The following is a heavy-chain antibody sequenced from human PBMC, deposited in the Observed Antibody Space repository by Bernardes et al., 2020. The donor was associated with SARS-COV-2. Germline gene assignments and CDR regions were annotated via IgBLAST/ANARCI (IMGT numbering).Heavy chain of an antibody. CDR2: MNPSSGNT. J-gene: IGHJ5*02. CDR1: GYIFTDYD. D-gene: IGHD2-2*01. V-gene: IGHV1-8*01. Sequence: ASVKVSCKASGYIFTDYDIIWVRQATGQGLEWVGWMNPSSGNTGYAQKFQGRVNMTRNTSIGTAYMELSSLRSEDTAVYYCARLDCSSTTCYGFDPWGQGTLVTVSS. CDR3: ARLDCSSTTCYGFDP.